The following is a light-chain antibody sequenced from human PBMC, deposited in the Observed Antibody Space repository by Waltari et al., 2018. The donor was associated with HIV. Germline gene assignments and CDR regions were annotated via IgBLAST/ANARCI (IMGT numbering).Light chain of an antibody. CDR1: SSAVGGYDY. Sequence: QSALTQPRSVSGSPGQSVTISCTGTSSAVGGYDYVSWYQQHPGKAPKVIISDVSRRPSGVPDRFSASKSGNTASLTISGLQAADEADYFCCSYASNYILIFGGGTKLTVL. J-gene: IGLJ2*01. V-gene: IGLV2-11*01. CDR2: DVS. CDR3: CSYASNYILI.